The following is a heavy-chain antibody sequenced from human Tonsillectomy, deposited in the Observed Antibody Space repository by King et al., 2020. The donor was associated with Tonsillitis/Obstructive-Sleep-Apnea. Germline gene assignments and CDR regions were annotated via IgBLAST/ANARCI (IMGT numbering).Heavy chain of an antibody. Sequence: QDQLVQSGAEVKKPGASVKVSCKASGYTFTSFGISWVRQAPGQGLEWVGWISHYNGNTNHAQKFQGRVPMTTDTSTTTAYMELRSLRSDDTAVYYCARVGGNRHDAFDIWGQGTMVTVSS. CDR3: ARVGGNRHDAFDI. J-gene: IGHJ3*02. V-gene: IGHV1-18*01. CDR1: GYTFTSFG. D-gene: IGHD4-23*01. CDR2: ISHYNGNT.